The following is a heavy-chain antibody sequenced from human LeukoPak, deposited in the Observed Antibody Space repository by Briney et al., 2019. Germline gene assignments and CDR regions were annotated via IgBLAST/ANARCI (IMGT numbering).Heavy chain of an antibody. J-gene: IGHJ6*04. V-gene: IGHV3-21*01. Sequence: GGSLRLSCAASGVTFSNYSMNWVRQAPGKGLEWVSSISTRSTYIYYADSVKGRFTISRDNAKNSLFLQMNSLRAEDTAVYFCAKSTRAVMAMMDVWGKGTTVTVSS. CDR3: AKSTRAVMAMMDV. CDR2: ISTRSTYI. D-gene: IGHD3-16*01. CDR1: GVTFSNYS.